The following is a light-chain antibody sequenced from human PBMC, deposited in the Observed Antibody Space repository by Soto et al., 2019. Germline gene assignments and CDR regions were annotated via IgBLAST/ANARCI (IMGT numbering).Light chain of an antibody. CDR1: SSDVGSYNL. CDR2: EAT. V-gene: IGLV2-14*02. J-gene: IGLJ3*02. CDR3: QSYDNSLSGSWV. Sequence: QSALTQPASVSGSPEQSITISCTGTSSDVGSYNLVSWYQQHPGKAPKVMIYEATKRPSGVSNRFSGSKSGTSASLAINGLQAEDEAHYYCQSYDNSLSGSWVFGGGTKLTVL.